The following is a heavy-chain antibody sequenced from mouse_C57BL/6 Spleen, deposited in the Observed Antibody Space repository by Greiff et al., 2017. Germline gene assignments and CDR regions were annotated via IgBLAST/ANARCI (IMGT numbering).Heavy chain of an antibody. D-gene: IGHD2-4*01. J-gene: IGHJ2*01. CDR3: ARFPSFYDYDGGFGY. CDR1: GYTFTSYW. V-gene: IGHV1-69*01. CDR2: IDPSDSYT. Sequence: VQLQQPGAELVMPGASVKLSCKASGYTFTSYWMHWVKQRPGQGLEWIGEIDPSDSYTNYNQKFKGKSTLTVDKSSSTAYMQLSSLTSEDSAVYYCARFPSFYDYDGGFGYWGQGTTLTVSS.